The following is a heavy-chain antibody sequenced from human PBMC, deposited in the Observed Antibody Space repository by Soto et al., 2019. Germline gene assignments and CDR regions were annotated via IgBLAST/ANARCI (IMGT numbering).Heavy chain of an antibody. CDR2: VSSDGRNT. CDR1: GFTFSDYA. D-gene: IGHD6-19*01. V-gene: IGHV3-30*18. J-gene: IGHJ4*02. CDR3: AKGGRQWLVTSDFNY. Sequence: VQLVESGGGVVQPGRSLRLSCAASGFTFSDYAMHWVRQAPGKGLEWVAGVSSDGRNTHYAYSVKGRFTISRDSSKNTVSLEMTSLRAEDTAVYYCAKGGRQWLVTSDFNYWGQGALVTVSS.